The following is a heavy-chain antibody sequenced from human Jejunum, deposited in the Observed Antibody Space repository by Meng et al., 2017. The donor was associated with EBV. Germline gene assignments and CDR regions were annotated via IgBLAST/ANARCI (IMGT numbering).Heavy chain of an antibody. CDR3: ARVFFGVIDY. V-gene: IGHV4-39*07. CDR1: GGSFSSSGYY. D-gene: IGHD2-8*01. Sequence: LQLQESGPGLVKPSETLSLTCPVSGGSFSSSGYYWNWIRQPPGKGLEWIGSIYYSGNTYYNPSLKSRVTISIDPSKNQFSLKLISVTAADTAVYYCARVFFGVIDYWGQGTRVTVSS. CDR2: IYYSGNT. J-gene: IGHJ4*02.